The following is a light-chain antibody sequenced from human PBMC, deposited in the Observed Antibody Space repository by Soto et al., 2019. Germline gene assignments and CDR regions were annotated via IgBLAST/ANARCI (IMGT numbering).Light chain of an antibody. CDR3: QQADTFPFT. J-gene: IGKJ3*01. CDR2: AAT. V-gene: IGKV1-12*01. Sequence: IQMTQSPSSVSASVGDRVTITCRASQDISSLLAWYQHKPGKAPKLLIYAATTLQSGVPSRFSGRESGTEFTLTISSLQPDDFATYYCQQADTFPFTFGPGTKVDMK. CDR1: QDISSL.